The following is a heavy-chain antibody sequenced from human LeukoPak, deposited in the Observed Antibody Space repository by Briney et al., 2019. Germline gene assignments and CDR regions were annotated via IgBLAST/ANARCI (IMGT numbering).Heavy chain of an antibody. D-gene: IGHD3-22*01. V-gene: IGHV4-34*01. J-gene: IGHJ1*01. CDR3: AIMHGYYDGTGYWVQ. Sequence: KPSETLSLTCAVYGGSFSGYYWSWIRQPPGKGLEWIGEINHSGSTNYNPSLKSRVTISVDTSKNQFSLKLSSVTAADTAVYYCAIMHGYYDGTGYWVQWGQGTLVTVSS. CDR1: GGSFSGYY. CDR2: INHSGST.